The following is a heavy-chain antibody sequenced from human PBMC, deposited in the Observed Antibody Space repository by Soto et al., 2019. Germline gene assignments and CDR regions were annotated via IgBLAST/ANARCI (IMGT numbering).Heavy chain of an antibody. Sequence: QVQLVQSGAEVKKPRSSVKVSCKASGGTFSSYAISWVRQAPGQGLEWMGGIIPIFGTANYAQKFQGRVTITADESTSTAYMELSSLRSEDTAVYYCARARSDFWSGPPRDYYGMDVWGQGNTVTVSS. CDR1: GGTFSSYA. V-gene: IGHV1-69*12. CDR2: IIPIFGTA. D-gene: IGHD3-3*01. J-gene: IGHJ6*02. CDR3: ARARSDFWSGPPRDYYGMDV.